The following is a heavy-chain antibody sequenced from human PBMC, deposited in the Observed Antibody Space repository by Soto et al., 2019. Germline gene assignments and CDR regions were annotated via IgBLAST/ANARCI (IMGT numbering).Heavy chain of an antibody. V-gene: IGHV1-69*08. Sequence: QVQLVQSGAEVKKPGSSVKVSCKASGGTFSSYTISWVRQAPGQGLEWMGRIIPILGIANYAQKFQGRVKITADKSTSTDYMELSSLRSEDTAVYYCAREIPQSAYYYYYMDVWGKGTTVTVSS. J-gene: IGHJ6*03. CDR1: GGTFSSYT. CDR2: IIPILGIA. CDR3: AREIPQSAYYYYYMDV.